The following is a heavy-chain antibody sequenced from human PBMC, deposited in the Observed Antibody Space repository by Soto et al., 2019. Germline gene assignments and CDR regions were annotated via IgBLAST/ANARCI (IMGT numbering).Heavy chain of an antibody. Sequence: QVQLVESGGGVVQPGRSLRLSCTASGFTFRSYAMHWVRQAPGKGLEWVAVISYDGSNQYYADSVKGRFTIFRDNSKNTLSLHMNSLRGEDTAVYYCARERRQVSFYNGMDVCGQETTVTVSS. J-gene: IGHJ6*02. CDR2: ISYDGSNQ. V-gene: IGHV3-30-3*01. CDR1: GFTFRSYA. CDR3: ARERRQVSFYNGMDV.